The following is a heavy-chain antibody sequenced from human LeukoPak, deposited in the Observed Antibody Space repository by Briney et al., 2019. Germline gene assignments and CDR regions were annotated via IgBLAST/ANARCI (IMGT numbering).Heavy chain of an antibody. V-gene: IGHV4-61*02. Sequence: SETLSLTCTVSGGSISSGSHDWSWIRQPAGKGLEWIGRIYTSGSTNYNPSLKGRVTISVDTSKNQFSLRLSSVTAADTAVYYCAGGTVLLWFGELLPDAFDIWGQGTMVTVSS. CDR1: GGSISSGSHD. CDR2: IYTSGST. D-gene: IGHD3-10*01. CDR3: AGGTVLLWFGELLPDAFDI. J-gene: IGHJ3*02.